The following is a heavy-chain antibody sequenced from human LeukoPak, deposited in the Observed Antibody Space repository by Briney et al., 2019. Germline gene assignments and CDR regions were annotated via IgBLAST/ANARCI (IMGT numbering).Heavy chain of an antibody. V-gene: IGHV1-69*13. CDR3: ARIAVAGTNWFDP. CDR1: GGTFSSYA. CDR2: IIPIFGTA. J-gene: IGHJ5*02. D-gene: IGHD6-19*01. Sequence: SVKVSCKASGGTFSSYAISWVRQAPGQGLEWMGGIIPIFGTANYAQKFQGRVTITADESTSTAYMELSSLRSEDAAVYYCARIAVAGTNWFDPWGQGTLVTVSS.